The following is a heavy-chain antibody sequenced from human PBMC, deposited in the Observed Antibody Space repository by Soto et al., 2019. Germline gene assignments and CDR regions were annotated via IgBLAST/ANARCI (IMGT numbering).Heavy chain of an antibody. J-gene: IGHJ4*02. V-gene: IGHV3-30-3*01. CDR1: GFTFSSYA. CDR3: ARELTDSSGWYPFDY. D-gene: IGHD6-19*01. CDR2: ISYDGSNK. Sequence: GGSLRLSCAASGFTFSSYAMHWVRQAPGKGLEWVAVISYDGSNKYYADSVKGRFTISRDNSKNTLYLQMNSLRAEDTAVYYCARELTDSSGWYPFDYWGQGTLVTVSS.